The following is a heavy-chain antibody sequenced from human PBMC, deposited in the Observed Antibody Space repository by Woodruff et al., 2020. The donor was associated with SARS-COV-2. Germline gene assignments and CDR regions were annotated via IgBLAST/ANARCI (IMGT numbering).Heavy chain of an antibody. CDR3: ARDIDILTGYRDYDY. V-gene: IGHV1-18*01. D-gene: IGHD3-9*01. J-gene: IGHJ4*02. Sequence: TNYAQKLQGIVTMTTDTSTSTAYMELRSLRSDDTAVYYCARDIDILTGYRDYDYWGQGTLVTVSS. CDR2: T.